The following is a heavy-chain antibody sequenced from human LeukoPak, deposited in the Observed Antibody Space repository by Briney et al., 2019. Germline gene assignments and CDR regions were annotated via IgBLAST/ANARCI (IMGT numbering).Heavy chain of an antibody. CDR1: GGSFSGYY. CDR3: ARDSSWHESDY. J-gene: IGHJ4*02. Sequence: SETLSLTCAVYGGSFSGYYWSWIRQPPGKGLEWIGEINHSGSTNYNPSLKSRVTISVDTSKNQFSLKLSSVTAADTAVYYCARDSSWHESDYWGQGTLVTVSS. CDR2: INHSGST. D-gene: IGHD6-13*01. V-gene: IGHV4-34*01.